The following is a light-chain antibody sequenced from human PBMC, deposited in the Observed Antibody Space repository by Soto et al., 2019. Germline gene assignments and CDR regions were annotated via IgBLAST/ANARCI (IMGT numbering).Light chain of an antibody. Sequence: DIQMTQSPTSVSASVGDRVTITCRASQVISNWLAWYQQKPVKVPNLLIYGVSNCQSGVPSRFSGSGSGTNFTLTISSLQPEDFANYYCQQANSFPVTFGPGTKVDIK. CDR1: QVISNW. CDR2: GVS. J-gene: IGKJ3*01. CDR3: QQANSFPVT. V-gene: IGKV1D-12*01.